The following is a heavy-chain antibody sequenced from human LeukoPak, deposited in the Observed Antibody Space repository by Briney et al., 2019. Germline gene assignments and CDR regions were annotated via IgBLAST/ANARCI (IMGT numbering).Heavy chain of an antibody. V-gene: IGHV4-34*01. CDR1: GGSFSGYY. Sequence: SETLSLTCAVYGGSFSGYYWSWIRQPPGKGLEWIGEINHSGSTNYNPSLKSRVTISVDTSKNQFSLELSSVTTADTAVYYCAAHPARSAPPIDYWGQGTLVTVSS. CDR2: INHSGST. J-gene: IGHJ4*02. CDR3: AAHPARSAPPIDY.